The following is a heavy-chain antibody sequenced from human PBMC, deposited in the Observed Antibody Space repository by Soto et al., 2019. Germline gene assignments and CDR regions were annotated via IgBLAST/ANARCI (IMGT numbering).Heavy chain of an antibody. D-gene: IGHD2-15*01. J-gene: IGHJ4*02. CDR3: ASDSSAFDY. Sequence: EVQLVESGGGLVQPGGSLRLSCAASGLSFSIYSMNWVRQAPGKGLEWVSYISSSSSVIHYADSVKGRFIISRDNAKNSVYLQMNSLRDEDTAVYFCASDSSAFDYWGQGTLVTVSS. CDR2: ISSSSSVI. CDR1: GLSFSIYS. V-gene: IGHV3-48*02.